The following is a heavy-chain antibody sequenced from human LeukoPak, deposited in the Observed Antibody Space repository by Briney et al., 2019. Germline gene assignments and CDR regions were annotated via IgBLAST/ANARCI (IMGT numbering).Heavy chain of an antibody. V-gene: IGHV4-59*01. CDR3: AIDVSGACHFGY. CDR2: IYSSGST. Sequence: SETLSLSCTASGGSISSYYWNWIRQPPGKGLEWIGYIYSSGSTKYKPSLKSRVTMSVYTSKNQFCLRSSSVTSSDTAVYYFAIDVSGACHFGYWGQGTPVTVSS. J-gene: IGHJ4*02. D-gene: IGHD1-26*01. CDR1: GGSISSYY.